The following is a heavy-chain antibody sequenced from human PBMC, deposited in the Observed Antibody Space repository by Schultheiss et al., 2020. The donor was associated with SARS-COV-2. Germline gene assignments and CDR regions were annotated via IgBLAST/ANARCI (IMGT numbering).Heavy chain of an antibody. J-gene: IGHJ4*02. CDR2: IYYSGST. D-gene: IGHD2-15*01. CDR3: ARAPTCSGGSCYFDY. CDR1: GGSFSGYY. V-gene: IGHV4-34*01. Sequence: SETLSLTCAVYGGSFSGYYWSWIRQPPGKGLEWIGSIYYSGSTNYNPSLKSRVTISVDTSKNQFSLKLSSVTAADTAVYYCARAPTCSGGSCYFDYWGQGTLVTVSS.